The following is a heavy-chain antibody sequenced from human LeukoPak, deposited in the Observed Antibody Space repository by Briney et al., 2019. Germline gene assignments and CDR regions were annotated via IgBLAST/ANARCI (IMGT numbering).Heavy chain of an antibody. CDR3: PTSSTSRGMDV. V-gene: IGHV3-30*02. Sequence: GGSLRLSCAASGFTLSRYGMHWVRQAPGKGLEWVAVIWYDGSNKYYADSVKGRFTISSDNSKNTLYLQMNSLRAEDTAVYYCPTSSTSRGMDVWGKGTTVTVSS. CDR2: IWYDGSNK. J-gene: IGHJ6*04. CDR1: GFTLSRYG. D-gene: IGHD2-2*01.